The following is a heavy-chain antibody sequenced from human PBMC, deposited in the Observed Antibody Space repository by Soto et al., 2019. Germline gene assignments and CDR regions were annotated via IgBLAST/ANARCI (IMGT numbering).Heavy chain of an antibody. CDR2: IYYSVIT. V-gene: IGHV4-30-4*01. Sequence: QERLQESGPGLVRPSQTLYLTCSVSCDSLSSGGYYWNWIRQRPGKGLEWIGYIYYSVITDYNPSRQSRVTMSIDTSNSQFSLKLISGTVADTAVCDCARAHLYHKVNWFDTVGQGLLVTVSS. CDR3: ARAHLYHKVNWFDT. CDR1: CDSLSSGGYY. J-gene: IGHJ5*02.